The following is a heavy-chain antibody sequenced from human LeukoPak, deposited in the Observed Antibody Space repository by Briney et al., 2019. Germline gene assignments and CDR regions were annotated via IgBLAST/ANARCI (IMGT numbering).Heavy chain of an antibody. V-gene: IGHV3-49*04. D-gene: IGHD1-26*01. CDR2: IRSKAYGWTT. CDR1: GFTFGDYA. CDR3: TRDPRRSYGPDACDI. J-gene: IGHJ3*02. Sequence: GGALRLSCTASGFTFGDYAMSWVRQAPAKGLERVGFIRSKAYGWTTEYAASVKGRFTISRDDSKSIAYLQMNSLKSEDTAVYYCTRDPRRSYGPDACDIWGEGTRDSVP.